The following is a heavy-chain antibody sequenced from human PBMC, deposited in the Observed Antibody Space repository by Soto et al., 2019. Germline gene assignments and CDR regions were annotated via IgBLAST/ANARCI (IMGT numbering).Heavy chain of an antibody. CDR3: AHEAYSSSYYGMDV. CDR1: GGSISSGDYY. CDR2: IYYSGST. J-gene: IGHJ6*02. D-gene: IGHD6-13*01. Sequence: SETLSLTCTVSGGSISSGDYYWSWIRQPPGKGLEWIGYIYYSGSTYYNPSLKSRVTISVDTSKNQFSLKLSSVTAADTAVYYCAHEAYSSSYYGMDVWGQGTTVTVSS. V-gene: IGHV4-30-4*01.